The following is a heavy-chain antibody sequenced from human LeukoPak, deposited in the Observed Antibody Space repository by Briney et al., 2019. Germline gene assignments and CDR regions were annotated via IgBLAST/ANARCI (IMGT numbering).Heavy chain of an antibody. CDR3: ARDRYSSSGGAGFDP. Sequence: PGGSLKLSCAASGFTFSVYFMGWVRQAPGKGLEWVGRIKTDGSSATYADSVKGRFTISRDNAKNTLYLQMNSLRAEDTAVYYCARDRYSSSGGAGFDPWGQGTLVTVSS. CDR2: IKTDGSSA. CDR1: GFTFSVYF. J-gene: IGHJ5*02. D-gene: IGHD6-6*01. V-gene: IGHV3-74*01.